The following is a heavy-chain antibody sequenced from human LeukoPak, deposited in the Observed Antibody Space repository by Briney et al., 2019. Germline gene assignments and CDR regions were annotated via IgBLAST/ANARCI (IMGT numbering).Heavy chain of an antibody. D-gene: IGHD3-9*01. CDR1: GYTFTSYY. CDR2: INPSGGST. Sequence: ASVKVSCKASGYTFTSYYMHWLRQAPGQGLAWMGIINPSGGSTSYAQKFQGRVTMTRDTSTSTVYMELSSLRSEDTAVYYCARDRNVLRYFDWLPRDAFDIWGQGTMVTVSS. J-gene: IGHJ3*02. CDR3: ARDRNVLRYFDWLPRDAFDI. V-gene: IGHV1-46*01.